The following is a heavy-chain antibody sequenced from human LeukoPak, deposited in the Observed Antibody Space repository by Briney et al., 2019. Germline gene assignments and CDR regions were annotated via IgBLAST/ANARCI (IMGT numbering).Heavy chain of an antibody. J-gene: IGHJ4*02. CDR2: IYTSGST. D-gene: IGHD2-2*01. Sequence: SETLCLTCTVSGGSISSGSYYWRWIRQPAGKGLEWIGRIYTSGSTNYNPSLKSRVTISVDTSKNQFSLKLSSVTAADTAVYYCASSRYCSSTSCYARDDYWGQGTLVTVSS. V-gene: IGHV4-61*02. CDR1: GGSISSGSYY. CDR3: ASSRYCSSTSCYARDDY.